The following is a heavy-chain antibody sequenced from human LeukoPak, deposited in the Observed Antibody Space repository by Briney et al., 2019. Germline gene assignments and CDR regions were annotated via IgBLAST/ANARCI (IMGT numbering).Heavy chain of an antibody. CDR1: GGTISSGGYY. D-gene: IGHD3-22*01. CDR3: ARVFPPPSRYYYDSSGYSAFDI. Sequence: SETLSLTCTVSGGTISSGGYYWSWIRQHPGKGLEWIGYIYYSGSTYYNPSLKSRVTISVDTSKNQFSLKLSSVTAADTAVYYCARVFPPPSRYYYDSSGYSAFDIWGQGTMVTVSS. CDR2: IYYSGST. V-gene: IGHV4-31*03. J-gene: IGHJ3*02.